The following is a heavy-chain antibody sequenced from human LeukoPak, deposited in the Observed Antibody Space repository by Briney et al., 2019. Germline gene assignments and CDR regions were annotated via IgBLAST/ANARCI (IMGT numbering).Heavy chain of an antibody. CDR2: ISGSGGGT. J-gene: IGHJ4*02. D-gene: IGHD6-6*01. CDR3: AKDRLRQLAYFDY. V-gene: IGHV3-23*01. CDR1: GFTFSSYA. Sequence: GGSLRLSCAASGFTFSSYAMSWVRQAPGKGLEWVSAISGSGGGTYYADSVKGRFTISRDNSKNTLYLQMNSLRAEDTAVYYCAKDRLRQLAYFDYWGQGTLVTVSS.